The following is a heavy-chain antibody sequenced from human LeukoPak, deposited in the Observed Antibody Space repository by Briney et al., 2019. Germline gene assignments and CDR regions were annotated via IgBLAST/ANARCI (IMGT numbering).Heavy chain of an antibody. J-gene: IGHJ4*02. CDR3: ARVGPSGSYDY. V-gene: IGHV3-21*01. Sequence: PGGSLRLSCAASGFTFSSYSMNWVRQAPGKGLDWVSSISSSSSSYIYYADSVKGRFTISRDNAKNSLYLQMNSLRAEDTAVYYCARVGPSGSYDYWGQGTLVTVSS. D-gene: IGHD1-26*01. CDR2: ISSSSSSYI. CDR1: GFTFSSYS.